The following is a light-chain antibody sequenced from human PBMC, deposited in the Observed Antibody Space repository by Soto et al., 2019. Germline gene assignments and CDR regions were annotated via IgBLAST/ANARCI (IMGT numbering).Light chain of an antibody. Sequence: EVVMTQSPATLSVSPGERVTLSCRASQSINAHLAWYQQKPGQAPRLLIHGASTRATGIPARFSGSGFGTEFIFTISSLQSVDFAVYYCQQYNTWLWTFGQGTKVEIQ. CDR1: QSINAH. V-gene: IGKV3-15*01. CDR3: QQYNTWLWT. J-gene: IGKJ1*01. CDR2: GAS.